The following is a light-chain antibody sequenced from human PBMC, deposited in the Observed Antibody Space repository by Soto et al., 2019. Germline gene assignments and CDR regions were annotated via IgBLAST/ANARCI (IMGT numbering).Light chain of an antibody. J-gene: IGLJ2*01. CDR1: SSDVGGYNY. V-gene: IGLV2-14*01. CDR2: DCS. Sequence: QSALTQPASVSGSPGQSITSSCTGTSSDVGGYNYVSWYQQHPGKAPKLMIYDCSNRPSGVSNRFSGSKSGNTASLTISGLQAADESDYYCCSYTSSSTLVVFGGGTTLAVL. CDR3: CSYTSSSTLVV.